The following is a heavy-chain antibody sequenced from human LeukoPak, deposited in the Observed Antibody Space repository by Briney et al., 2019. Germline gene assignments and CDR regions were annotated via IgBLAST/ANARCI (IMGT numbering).Heavy chain of an antibody. CDR3: ARGRYDSRIFDY. D-gene: IGHD3-22*01. J-gene: IGHJ4*02. V-gene: IGHV3-74*01. CDR2: INGDGSGT. CDR1: GFTFSSYW. Sequence: GGSLRLSCAASGFTFSSYWMYWVRQAPGKGLVWVSHINGDGSGTSYADSVKGRFTISRDNAKNTLYLQMNSLRAEDTAVYYCARGRYDSRIFDYWGQGTLVTVSS.